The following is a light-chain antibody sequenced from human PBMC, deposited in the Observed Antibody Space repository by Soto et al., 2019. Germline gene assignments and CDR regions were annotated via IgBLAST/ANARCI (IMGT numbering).Light chain of an antibody. V-gene: IGKV3-11*01. CDR3: QQRSNWPT. CDR1: QSVSSY. J-gene: IGKJ2*01. Sequence: EIVLTQAPATLYLSPGERATLSCRASQSVSSYLAWYQQKPGQAPRLLIYDASNRATGIPARFSGSGSGTDFTLTISSLEPEDFAVYYCQQRSNWPTFGQGTKLEI. CDR2: DAS.